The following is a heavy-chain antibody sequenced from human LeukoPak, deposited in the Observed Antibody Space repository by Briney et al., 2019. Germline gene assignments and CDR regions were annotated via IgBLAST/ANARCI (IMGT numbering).Heavy chain of an antibody. CDR1: GYTFTGYY. J-gene: IGHJ2*01. CDR2: INPNSGGT. V-gene: IGHV1-2*06. D-gene: IGHD2-21*02. CDR3: AKSIEYCGADCYGYFDL. Sequence: ASVKVSCKASGYTFTGYYMHWVRQAPGQGLEWMGRINPNSGGTNYAQKFQGRVTMTRDTSISTAYMELSRLRSDDTAVYYCAKSIEYCGADCYGYFDLWGRGTLVTVSS.